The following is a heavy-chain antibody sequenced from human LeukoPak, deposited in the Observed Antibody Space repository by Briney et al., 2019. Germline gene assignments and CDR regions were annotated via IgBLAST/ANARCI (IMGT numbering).Heavy chain of an antibody. Sequence: GGSLRLSCVTSGFNFSSFVMNWVRQAPGKGLEWISSVSGSGGIPYYADSVKGRFTVSRDNSKNTFFLHMNGLRVEDTALYYCAKDGTFGDFAHWGQGTLVAVSS. CDR1: GFNFSSFV. V-gene: IGHV3-23*01. J-gene: IGHJ4*02. D-gene: IGHD3-16*01. CDR3: AKDGTFGDFAH. CDR2: VSGSGGIP.